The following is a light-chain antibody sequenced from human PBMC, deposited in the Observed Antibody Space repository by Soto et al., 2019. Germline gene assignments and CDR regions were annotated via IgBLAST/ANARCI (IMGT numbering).Light chain of an antibody. Sequence: EIVLTQSPDTLSLSAGERATLSCRASQSVGSNYLAWYQQTPGLAPRLLIYGASSRATGIPDRFSGSGSGTDFTLTISRLEPEDCAIYYCHQYSTSSWTFGQGTKVEIK. CDR2: GAS. CDR3: HQYSTSSWT. J-gene: IGKJ1*01. V-gene: IGKV3-20*01. CDR1: QSVGSNY.